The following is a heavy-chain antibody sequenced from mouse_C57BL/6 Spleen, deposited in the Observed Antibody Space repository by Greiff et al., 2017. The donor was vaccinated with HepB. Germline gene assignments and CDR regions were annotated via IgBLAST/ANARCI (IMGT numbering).Heavy chain of an antibody. CDR1: GYTFTSYW. CDR3: ARESGSGLYFDY. CDR2: IDPSDSYT. V-gene: IGHV1-50*01. D-gene: IGHD1-1*01. J-gene: IGHJ2*01. Sequence: QVQLQQPGAELVKPGASVKLSCKASGYTFTSYWMQWVKQRPGQGLEWIGEIDPSDSYTNYNQKFKGKATLTVDTSSSTAYMQLSSLTSEDSAVYYCARESGSGLYFDYWGQGTTLTVSS.